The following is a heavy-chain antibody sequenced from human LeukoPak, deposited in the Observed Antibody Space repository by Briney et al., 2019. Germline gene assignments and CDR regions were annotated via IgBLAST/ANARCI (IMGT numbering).Heavy chain of an antibody. D-gene: IGHD3-3*01. CDR2: IYPRGST. CDR1: GASISSYC. Sequence: SETLSLTCTVSGASISSYCWSWVRQPPGKGLEWIGYIYPRGSTDYNPSLKSRVTVSADTSKNQVSMELRSLTATDTAVYYCATSYDSKTAPYDLWGQGTLVTVSS. V-gene: IGHV4-4*09. J-gene: IGHJ5*02. CDR3: ATSYDSKTAPYDL.